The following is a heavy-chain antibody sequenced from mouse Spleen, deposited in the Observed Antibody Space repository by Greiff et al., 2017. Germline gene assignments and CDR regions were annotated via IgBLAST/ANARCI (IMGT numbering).Heavy chain of an antibody. Sequence: QVQLQQPGAELVKPGASVKLSCKASGYTFTSYWMHWVKQRPGQGLEWIGMIHPNSGSTNYNEKFKSKATLTVDKSSSTAYMQLSSLTSEDSAVYYCARFFYYYGSSFDYWGQGTTLTVSS. CDR2: IHPNSGST. CDR3: ARFFYYYGSSFDY. V-gene: IGHV1-64*01. CDR1: GYTFTSYW. J-gene: IGHJ2*01. D-gene: IGHD1-1*01.